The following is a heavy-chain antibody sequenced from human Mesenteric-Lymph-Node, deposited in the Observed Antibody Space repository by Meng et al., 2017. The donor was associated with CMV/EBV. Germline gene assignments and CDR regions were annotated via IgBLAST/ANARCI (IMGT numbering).Heavy chain of an antibody. CDR1: GFTFSSYA. V-gene: IGHV3-30-3*01. CDR2: ISYDGSNK. Sequence: FGFTFSSYAMHWVRQAPGKELEWVAVISYDGSNKYYADSVKGRFTISRDNSKNTLYLQMNSLRAEDTAVYYCASYCSSTSCYLGYAFDIGGQGAMVTV. CDR3: ASYCSSTSCYLGYAFDI. D-gene: IGHD2-2*01. J-gene: IGHJ3*02.